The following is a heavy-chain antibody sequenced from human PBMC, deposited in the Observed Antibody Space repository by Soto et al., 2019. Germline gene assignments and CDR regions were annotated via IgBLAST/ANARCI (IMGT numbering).Heavy chain of an antibody. J-gene: IGHJ4*02. Sequence: QVQLVQSGAEVKKPGSSVKVSCKASGGTFSSYTISWVRQAPGQGLEWMGRIIPILGIANYAQKFQGRVTITADKSTSTAYKELSSRRSEDTAVYYCSRDHRGALATYDSGFDYWGQGTLVTVSS. CDR2: IIPILGIA. D-gene: IGHD3-10*01. V-gene: IGHV1-69*08. CDR1: GGTFSSYT. CDR3: SRDHRGALATYDSGFDY.